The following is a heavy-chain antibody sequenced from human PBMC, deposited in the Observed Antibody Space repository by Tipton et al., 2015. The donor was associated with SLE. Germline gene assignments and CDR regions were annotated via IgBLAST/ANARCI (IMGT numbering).Heavy chain of an antibody. D-gene: IGHD1-26*01. J-gene: IGHJ3*02. CDR1: GYSFTSYW. CDR2: IDPSDSYT. V-gene: IGHV5-10-1*01. CDR3: ARLGSGSWDAFDI. Sequence: QSGPEVKKPGESLKISCKGSGYSFTSYWIGWVRQMPGKGLEWMGRIDPSDSYTNYSPSFQGHVTISADKSISTAYLQWSSLKASDTAMYYCARLGSGSWDAFDIWGQGTMVTVSS.